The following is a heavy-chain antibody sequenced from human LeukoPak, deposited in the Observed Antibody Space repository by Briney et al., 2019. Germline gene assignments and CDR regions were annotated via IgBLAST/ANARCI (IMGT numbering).Heavy chain of an antibody. CDR1: GFIFSRYS. Sequence: PGGSLRLSCAASGFIFSRYSIDWVRQAPGKGLEWVSSISSSSIYIYYADSVKGRFTISRDNAKNSLYLQMNTLRVEDTAIYYCVRVALYYYDSESYYFFEHWGQGTPVTASS. V-gene: IGHV3-21*01. CDR2: ISSSSIYI. D-gene: IGHD3-10*01. CDR3: VRVALYYYDSESYYFFEH. J-gene: IGHJ4*02.